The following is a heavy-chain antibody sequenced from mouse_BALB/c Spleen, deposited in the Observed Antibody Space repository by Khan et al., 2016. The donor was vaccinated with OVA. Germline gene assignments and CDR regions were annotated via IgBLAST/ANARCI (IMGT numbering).Heavy chain of an antibody. CDR1: GYTFTSYV. CDR3: TPFESYSMPFVY. D-gene: IGHD2-12*01. V-gene: IGHV1S136*01. J-gene: IGHJ3*01. Sequence: VQLKQSGPEVVKPGASVKMSCKASGYTFTSYVMHWMKQKPGQGLEWIGNIYPFNDATKSNEKINGKATLTSDKSSSTANMELSVLTSVDCAVYYCTPFESYSMPFVYWGQGTLVTVSA. CDR2: IYPFNDAT.